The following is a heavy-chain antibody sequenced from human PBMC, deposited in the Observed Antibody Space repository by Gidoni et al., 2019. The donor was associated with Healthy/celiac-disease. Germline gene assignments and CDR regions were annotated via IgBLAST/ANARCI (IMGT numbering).Heavy chain of an antibody. Sequence: QVQLVQSGAAVGRPGASVKVSCKASGHTLSTFGMHWVRQAPGQSLEWLGWINGENGNTKYSQKFQGRVTITVDTSANTAYMELSGLRSDDSALYFCARTRGGSWWDVLDVWGQGTKV. D-gene: IGHD1-26*01. CDR2: INGENGNT. J-gene: IGHJ3*01. CDR1: GHTLSTFG. CDR3: ARTRGGSWWDVLDV. V-gene: IGHV1-3*01.